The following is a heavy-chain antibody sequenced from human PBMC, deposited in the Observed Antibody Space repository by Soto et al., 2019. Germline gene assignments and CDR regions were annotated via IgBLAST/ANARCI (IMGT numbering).Heavy chain of an antibody. J-gene: IGHJ4*02. CDR3: ARDVWSRASGPPDS. CDR1: GFTFDDYA. CDR2: ISWNSDTI. Sequence: EVQLVESGGGLVQPGRSLRLSCAASGFTFDDYAMHWVRQAPGKGLEWVTGISWNSDTIGYADSVKGRFTISRDNAKNSLYLQINSLRAEDTAFYYCARDVWSRASGPPDSWGQGTLVTVSS. V-gene: IGHV3-9*01. D-gene: IGHD3-10*01.